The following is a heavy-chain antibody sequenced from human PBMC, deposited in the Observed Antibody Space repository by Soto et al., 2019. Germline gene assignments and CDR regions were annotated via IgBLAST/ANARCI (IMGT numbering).Heavy chain of an antibody. D-gene: IGHD1-1*01. J-gene: IGHJ3*01. CDR3: ATWHEREHAYDV. CDR2: LYDVDGS. CDR1: GLAISGKKY. Sequence: GGSLRLSCAAFGLAISGKKYVAWVRQAPGKGLEWVSALYDVDGSFYADSVKGRFTTSSDSSKTTVYLQMNDLRPDDTAVYYCATWHEREHAYDVWGQGTTVTVSS. V-gene: IGHV3-53*01.